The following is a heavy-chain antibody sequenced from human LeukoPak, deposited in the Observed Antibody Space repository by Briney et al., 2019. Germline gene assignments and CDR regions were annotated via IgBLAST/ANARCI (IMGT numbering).Heavy chain of an antibody. CDR1: GYSISSGYY. Sequence: NPSETLSLTCTVSGYSISSGYYWGWIRQPPGKGLEWIGSIYHSGSTYYNPSLKSRVTISVDTSKNQFSLKLSSVTAADTAVYYCARVKIPETQWLAPGGDAFDIWGQGTMVTVSS. CDR2: IYHSGST. CDR3: ARVKIPETQWLAPGGDAFDI. V-gene: IGHV4-38-2*02. D-gene: IGHD6-19*01. J-gene: IGHJ3*02.